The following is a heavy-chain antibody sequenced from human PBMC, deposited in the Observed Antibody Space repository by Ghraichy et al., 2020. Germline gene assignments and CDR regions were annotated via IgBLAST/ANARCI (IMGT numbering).Heavy chain of an antibody. V-gene: IGHV4-59*08. Sequence: LSLTCTVSGGSISSYYWSWIRQPPGKGLEWIGYIYYSGSTNYNPSLKSRVTISVDTSKNQFSLKLSSVTAADTAVYYCARGEWLQSGYYFDYWGQGTLVTVSS. CDR2: IYYSGST. J-gene: IGHJ4*02. CDR1: GGSISSYY. D-gene: IGHD5-24*01. CDR3: ARGEWLQSGYYFDY.